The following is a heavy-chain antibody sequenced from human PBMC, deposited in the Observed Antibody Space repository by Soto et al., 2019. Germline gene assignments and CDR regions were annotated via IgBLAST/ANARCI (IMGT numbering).Heavy chain of an antibody. J-gene: IGHJ6*03. CDR1: GDSVNDYY. D-gene: IGHD5-12*01. CDR3: ARESGGATATLDYYYFYMDV. V-gene: IGHV1-2*04. CDR2: INPNGGVT. Sequence: QVQLVQSGAEVRKPGASVTVSCRSSGDSVNDYYIHWVRQATGQGFEWMGWINPNGGVTKSAQKLQGWGSMTRDTSIRTVYMQLSRLRSDDTAVYYCARESGGATATLDYYYFYMDVWGTGTTVNVSS.